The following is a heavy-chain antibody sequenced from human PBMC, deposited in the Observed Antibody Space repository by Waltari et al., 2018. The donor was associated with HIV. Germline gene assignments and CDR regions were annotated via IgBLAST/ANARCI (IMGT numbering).Heavy chain of an antibody. D-gene: IGHD5-18*01. CDR2: IYTSGST. Sequence: QVQLQESGPGLVKPSQTLSLTCTVPGGSISSGSYYGRWIRQPAGKGLEWIGRIYTSGSTNYNPSLKSRVTISVDTSKNQFSLKLSSVTAADTAVYYCARRGIQLWFYAFDIWGQGTMVTVSS. CDR1: GGSISSGSYY. CDR3: ARRGIQLWFYAFDI. V-gene: IGHV4-61*02. J-gene: IGHJ3*02.